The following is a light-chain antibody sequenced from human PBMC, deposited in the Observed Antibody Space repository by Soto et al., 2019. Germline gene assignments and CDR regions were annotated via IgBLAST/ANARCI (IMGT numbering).Light chain of an antibody. V-gene: IGLV2-8*01. J-gene: IGLJ2*01. CDR3: SSYAGTSVV. Sequence: QSARTQPPSASGSPGQSVTISCTGTSSDVGAYNYVSWYQQLPGKAPKLMIYEVTKRPSGVPDRFSGSKSANTASLTVSGLQAEDEADYYCSSYAGTSVVFGGGPKLTV. CDR1: SSDVGAYNY. CDR2: EVT.